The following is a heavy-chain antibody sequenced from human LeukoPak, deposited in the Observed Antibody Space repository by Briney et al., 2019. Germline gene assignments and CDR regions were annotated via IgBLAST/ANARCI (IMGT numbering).Heavy chain of an antibody. V-gene: IGHV1-2*02. CDR1: GYTFTVYY. J-gene: IGHJ4*02. Sequence: GASVTVSCTASGYTFTVYYMHWVRQAPGQGLEWMGWINPNSGGTNHAQKFQGRVTMTRDTSISTAYMELSNLRSDDTALYYCASVLSGYTSGLGDYWGQGTLVTVSS. CDR3: ASVLSGYTSGLGDY. CDR2: INPNSGGT. D-gene: IGHD6-19*01.